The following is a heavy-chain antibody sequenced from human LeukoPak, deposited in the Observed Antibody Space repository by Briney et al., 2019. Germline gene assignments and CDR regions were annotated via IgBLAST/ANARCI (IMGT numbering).Heavy chain of an antibody. CDR1: GFTFSDSN. J-gene: IGHJ6*03. D-gene: IGHD4-23*01. Sequence: GGSLRLSCAASGFTFSDSNMSWVRQAPGKGLEWVSYISRSSSTIYYADSVRGRFTISRDNAKNSLYLQMNSLRADDTAVYYCARDRAVVKSYYYYYMDVWGKGTTVTVSS. V-gene: IGHV3-48*04. CDR3: ARDRAVVKSYYYYYMDV. CDR2: ISRSSSTI.